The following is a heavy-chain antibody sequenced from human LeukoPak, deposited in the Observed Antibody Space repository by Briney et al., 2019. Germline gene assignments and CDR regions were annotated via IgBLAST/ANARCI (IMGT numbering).Heavy chain of an antibody. CDR3: ARKSSGWYLKWFEP. CDR2: INHSGST. D-gene: IGHD6-19*01. CDR1: GGSFSGYY. V-gene: IGHV4-34*01. J-gene: IGHJ5*02. Sequence: SETLSLTCAVYGGSFSGYYWSWIRQPPGKGLEWIGEINHSGSTNYNPSLKSRVTISVDTSKNQFSLKLSSVTAADTAVYYCARKSSGWYLKWFEPWGQGTLVTVSS.